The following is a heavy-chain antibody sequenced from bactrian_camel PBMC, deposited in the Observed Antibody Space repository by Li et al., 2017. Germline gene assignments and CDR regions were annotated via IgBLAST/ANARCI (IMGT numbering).Heavy chain of an antibody. CDR1: GYNYDTYC. CDR3: AAGKVLDFRDGTPSACERGVYRA. CDR2: IDSDGDT. V-gene: IGHV3S53*01. D-gene: IGHD3*01. J-gene: IGHJ6*01. Sequence: HVQLVESGGGSVQAGGSLRLSCAAPGYNYDTYCMGWFRQSPGKECEGIAVIDSDGDTAYTDSVMGRFTISQDAAKNTVYLQMNSLKPEDTAMYHCAAGKVLDFRDGTPSACERGVYRAWGQGTQVTVS.